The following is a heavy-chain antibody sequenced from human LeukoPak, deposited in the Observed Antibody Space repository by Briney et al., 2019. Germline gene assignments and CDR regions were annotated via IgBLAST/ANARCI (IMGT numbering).Heavy chain of an antibody. V-gene: IGHV1-24*01. D-gene: IGHD6-19*01. Sequence: GASVKVSCKVSGYTLTELSMHWVRQAPGKGLEWVGGFDPEDGETIYAQKFQGRVTMTEDTSTDTAYMELSSLRSDETAVYYCATVSIRGWYVYWGQGTLVTVSS. CDR1: GYTLTELS. CDR2: FDPEDGET. CDR3: ATVSIRGWYVY. J-gene: IGHJ4*02.